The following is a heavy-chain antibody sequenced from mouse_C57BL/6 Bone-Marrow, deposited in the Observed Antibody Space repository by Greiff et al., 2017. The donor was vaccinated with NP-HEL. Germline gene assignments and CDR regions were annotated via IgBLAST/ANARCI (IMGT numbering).Heavy chain of an antibody. J-gene: IGHJ2*01. V-gene: IGHV1-50*01. CDR3: AREDDWDEDY. D-gene: IGHD4-1*01. Sequence: QVQLQQPGAELVKPGASVKLSCKASGYTFTSYWMQWVKQRPGQGLEWIGEIDPSDSYTNYNQKFKGKATLTVDTSSSTAYMQLSSLTSEDSAVYYCAREDDWDEDYWGQGTTLTVSS. CDR1: GYTFTSYW. CDR2: IDPSDSYT.